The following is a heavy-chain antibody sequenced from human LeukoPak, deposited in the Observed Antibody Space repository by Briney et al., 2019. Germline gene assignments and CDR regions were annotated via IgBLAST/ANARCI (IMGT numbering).Heavy chain of an antibody. CDR3: ARSETANVLVDY. J-gene: IGHJ4*02. V-gene: IGHV3-21*01. CDR2: ISSSSSYI. Sequence: GGSLRLSCAASGFTFSSYSMNWVCQAPGKGLEWVSSISSSSSYIYYADSVKGRFTISGDNAKNSLYLQMNSLRAEDTAVYYCARSETANVLVDYWGQGTLVTVSS. D-gene: IGHD2-21*02. CDR1: GFTFSSYS.